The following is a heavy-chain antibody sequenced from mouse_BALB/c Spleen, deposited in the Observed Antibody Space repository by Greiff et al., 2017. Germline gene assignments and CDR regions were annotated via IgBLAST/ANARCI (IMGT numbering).Heavy chain of an antibody. Sequence: EVQLQESGGGLVKPGGSLKLSCAASGFAFSSYDMSWVRQTPEKRLEWVAYISSGGGSTYYPDTVKGRFTISRDNAKNTLYLQMSSLKSEDTAMYYCARHRGITVDYWGQGTTLTVSS. CDR3: ARHRGITVDY. D-gene: IGHD2-4*01. V-gene: IGHV5-12-1*01. J-gene: IGHJ2*01. CDR1: GFAFSSYD. CDR2: ISSGGGST.